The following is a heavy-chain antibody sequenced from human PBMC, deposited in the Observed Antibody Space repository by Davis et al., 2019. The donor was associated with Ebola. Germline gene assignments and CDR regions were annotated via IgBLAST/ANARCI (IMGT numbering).Heavy chain of an antibody. D-gene: IGHD6-6*01. V-gene: IGHV3-21*01. CDR3: ARSSIAARPGYYYGMDV. Sequence: GGSLRLSCAASGFSFSSYGMNWVRQAPGKGLEWVSGLNRYGSSTFYADSVKGRFTISRDNAKNSLYLQMNSLRAEDTAVYYCARSSIAARPGYYYGMDVWGQGTTVTVSS. CDR1: GFSFSSYG. J-gene: IGHJ6*02. CDR2: LNRYGSST.